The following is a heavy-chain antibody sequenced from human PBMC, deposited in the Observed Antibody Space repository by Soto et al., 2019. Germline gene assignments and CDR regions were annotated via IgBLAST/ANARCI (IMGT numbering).Heavy chain of an antibody. J-gene: IGHJ6*02. Sequence: ASVKVSCNASGYTFTSYAMHWVRLAPGQRLEWMGWINAGNGNTKYSQKFQGRVTITRDTSASTAYMELSSLRSEDTAVYYCARDHPYYYYGMDVWGQGTTVTVSS. CDR1: GYTFTSYA. CDR2: INAGNGNT. CDR3: ARDHPYYYYGMDV. V-gene: IGHV1-3*01.